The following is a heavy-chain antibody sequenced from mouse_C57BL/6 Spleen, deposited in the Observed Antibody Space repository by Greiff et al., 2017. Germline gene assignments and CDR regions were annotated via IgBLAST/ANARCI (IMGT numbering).Heavy chain of an antibody. CDR3: ARIYGDYFDY. Sequence: EVQLVESGGGLVKPGGSLKHSCAASGFTFSDYGMHWVRQAPEKGLAWVAYISSGSSTIYYADTVKGRFTISRDNAKNTLFLQMTSLRSEDTAMYYCARIYGDYFDYWGQGTTLTVSS. D-gene: IGHD1-1*02. CDR1: GFTFSDYG. J-gene: IGHJ2*01. CDR2: ISSGSSTI. V-gene: IGHV5-17*01.